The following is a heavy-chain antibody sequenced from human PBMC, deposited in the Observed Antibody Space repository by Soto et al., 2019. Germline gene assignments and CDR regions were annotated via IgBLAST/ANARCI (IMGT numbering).Heavy chain of an antibody. CDR2: ISAYNGNT. V-gene: IGHV1-18*01. J-gene: IGHJ5*02. Sequence: ASVKVSCKASGYTFTSYAISWVRQAPGQGLEWMGWISAYNGNTNYAQKLQGRVTMTTDTSTSTAYMELRSLRSDDTAVYYCARDSSSSSSEWFDPWGQGTLVTVSS. D-gene: IGHD6-6*01. CDR1: GYTFTSYA. CDR3: ARDSSSSSSEWFDP.